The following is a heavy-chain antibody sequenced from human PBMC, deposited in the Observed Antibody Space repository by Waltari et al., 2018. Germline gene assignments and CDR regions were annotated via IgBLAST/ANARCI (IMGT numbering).Heavy chain of an antibody. V-gene: IGHV4-34*01. Sequence: QVQLQQWGAGLLKPSETLSLTCAVYGGSFSGYYWSWIRQPPGKGLEWIGEINHRGSTNYSPSLKSRVTISVDTSKNQFSLKLSSVTAADTAVYYCARGLRITMIVVVTYYYYYGMDVWGQGTTVTVSS. J-gene: IGHJ6*02. CDR2: INHRGST. D-gene: IGHD3-22*01. CDR1: GGSFSGYY. CDR3: ARGLRITMIVVVTYYYYYGMDV.